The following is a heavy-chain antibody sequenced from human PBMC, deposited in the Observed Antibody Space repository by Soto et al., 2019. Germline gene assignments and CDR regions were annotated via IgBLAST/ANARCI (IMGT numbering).Heavy chain of an antibody. Sequence: GSLRLSCAASGFTFSSYAMSWVRQAPGKGLEWVSLISDSGISTYYADSVKGRFTISRDNSKNTLYLQMNSLRVEDTAVYYCAKDPQSSRCSHNWFYPWGQGTLVTLSS. D-gene: IGHD6-19*01. CDR1: GFTFSSYA. J-gene: IGHJ5*02. CDR3: AKDPQSSRCSHNWFYP. V-gene: IGHV3-23*01. CDR2: ISDSGIST.